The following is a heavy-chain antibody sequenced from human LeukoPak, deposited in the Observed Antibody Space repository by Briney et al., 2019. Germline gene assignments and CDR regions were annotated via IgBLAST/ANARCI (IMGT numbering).Heavy chain of an antibody. J-gene: IGHJ5*02. V-gene: IGHV4-30-4*08. D-gene: IGHD2-2*01. CDR3: ARAHPHQFDIVVVPAAIPPEDWFDP. Sequence: SQTLSLTCTVSGGSISSGDYYWSWIRQPPGKGLEWIGYIYYSGSTYYNPSLKSRVTIYVDTSKNQFSLKLSSVTAADTAVYYCARAHPHQFDIVVVPAAIPPEDWFDPWGQGTLVTVSS. CDR2: IYYSGST. CDR1: GGSISSGDYY.